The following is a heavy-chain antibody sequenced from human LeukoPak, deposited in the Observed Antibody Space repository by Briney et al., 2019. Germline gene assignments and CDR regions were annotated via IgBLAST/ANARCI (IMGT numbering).Heavy chain of an antibody. CDR2: IAYDGTSK. J-gene: IGHJ4*02. Sequence: PGGSLRLSCAVSGFSLSDYGIHWARQAPGKGLGWVAFIAYDGTSKFYTDSVKGPFTLSRDNSQSTLNLQANSLRAEDADVYYCAREANNFDYWGQGTLVTVSS. CDR1: GFSLSDYG. CDR3: AREANNFDY. V-gene: IGHV3-33*05.